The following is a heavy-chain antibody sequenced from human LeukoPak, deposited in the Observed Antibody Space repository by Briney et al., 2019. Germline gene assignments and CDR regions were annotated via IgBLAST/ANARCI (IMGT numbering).Heavy chain of an antibody. D-gene: IGHD3-22*01. V-gene: IGHV4-34*01. Sequence: SETLSLTCAVYGGSFSGYYWSWIRQPPGKGLEWIGENNHSGSTNYNPSLKSRVTISVDTSKNQFSLKLSSVTAADTAVYYCARDISDYYDSSGYYSARGRFDYWGQGTLVTVSS. J-gene: IGHJ4*02. CDR3: ARDISDYYDSSGYYSARGRFDY. CDR1: GGSFSGYY. CDR2: NNHSGST.